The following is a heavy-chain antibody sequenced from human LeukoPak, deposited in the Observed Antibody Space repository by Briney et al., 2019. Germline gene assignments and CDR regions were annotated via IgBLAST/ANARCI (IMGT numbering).Heavy chain of an antibody. V-gene: IGHV1-46*01. CDR3: ATSIAAAFRIYYGMDV. D-gene: IGHD6-13*01. CDR1: GYTFISYY. CDR2: INPSGGST. J-gene: IGHJ6*02. Sequence: GASVKVSCKASGYTFISYYMHWVRQAPGQGLEWMGIINPSGGSTRYAQKFQGGVTMTRDTSTSTVYMELNSLRSEDAAVYYCATSIAAAFRIYYGMDVWGQGTTVTVSS.